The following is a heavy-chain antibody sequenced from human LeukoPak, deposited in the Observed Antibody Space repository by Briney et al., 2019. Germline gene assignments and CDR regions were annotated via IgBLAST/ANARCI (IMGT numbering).Heavy chain of an antibody. V-gene: IGHV3-23*01. D-gene: IGHD6-19*01. J-gene: IGHJ4*02. Sequence: GRSLRLSCAASGFTFTNSAMSWVRLAPGKGLEWVSTVSGSGGNTYYADSVKGRFTISRDNSENTLYLQMNSLRAQDTAVYYCAKSLAVPGSPDYWGQGTLVTVSS. CDR2: VSGSGGNT. CDR3: AKSLAVPGSPDY. CDR1: GFTFTNSA.